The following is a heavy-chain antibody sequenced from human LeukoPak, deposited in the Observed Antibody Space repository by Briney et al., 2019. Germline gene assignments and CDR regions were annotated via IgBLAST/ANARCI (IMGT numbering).Heavy chain of an antibody. CDR2: IWYDGGNK. J-gene: IGHJ4*02. CDR1: GFTFSSYG. CDR3: ARVRIAAAGYFDY. D-gene: IGHD6-13*01. Sequence: PGRSLRLSCAASGFTFSSYGMHWVRQAPGKGLEWVAVIWYDGGNKYYADSVKGRFTISRDNSKNTLYLQMNSLRAEDTAVYYCARVRIAAAGYFDYWGQGTLVTVSS. V-gene: IGHV3-33*01.